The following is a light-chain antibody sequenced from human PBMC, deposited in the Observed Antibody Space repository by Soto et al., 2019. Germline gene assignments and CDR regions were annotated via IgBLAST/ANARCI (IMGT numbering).Light chain of an antibody. Sequence: QSVLIQPPSLSGAPGQTVTISCSGSSSNIGDNAVTWYQQVPGKAPRLLIYYDDLLPSGVSDRFSGSKSGTSASLAISGLQPEDEADYYCAARDDMLNGRVFGGGTKLTVL. CDR2: YDD. CDR3: AARDDMLNGRV. CDR1: SSNIGDNA. J-gene: IGLJ2*01. V-gene: IGLV1-36*01.